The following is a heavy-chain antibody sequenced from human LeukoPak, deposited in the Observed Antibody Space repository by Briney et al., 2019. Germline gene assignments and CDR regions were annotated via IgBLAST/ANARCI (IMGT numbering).Heavy chain of an antibody. D-gene: IGHD5-12*01. V-gene: IGHV4-38-2*01. Sequence: SETLSLTCAVSRYSISSGYYWGWIRRPPGKELGWIGSIYHSGSTYYNPSLKSRVTISVDTSKNHFSLKLRSVTAADTAVYYCARHRRGSHFDYWGQGTLVTVSS. CDR3: ARHRRGSHFDY. CDR1: RYSISSGYY. CDR2: IYHSGST. J-gene: IGHJ4*02.